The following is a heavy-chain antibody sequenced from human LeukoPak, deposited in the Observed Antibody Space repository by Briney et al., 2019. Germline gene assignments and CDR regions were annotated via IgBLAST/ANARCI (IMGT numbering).Heavy chain of an antibody. CDR3: ARPRRQYGLGLGY. D-gene: IGHD4-11*01. J-gene: IGHJ4*02. V-gene: IGHV3-66*02. CDR1: GFTVSSNY. CDR2: IYSGGST. Sequence: QTGGSLRLSCAASGFTVSSNYMSWIRQAPGKGLEWVSVIYSGGSTYYADSVKGRFTISRDNSKNTLYLQMNSLRAEDTAVYYCARPRRQYGLGLGYWGQGTLVTVSS.